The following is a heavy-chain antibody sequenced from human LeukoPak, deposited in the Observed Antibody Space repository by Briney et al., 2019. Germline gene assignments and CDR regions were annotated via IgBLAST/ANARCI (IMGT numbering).Heavy chain of an antibody. CDR1: EFTFSDYW. V-gene: IGHV3-7*01. Sequence: PGGSLRLSCAASEFTFSDYWMSWVRQAPGKGLEWVAYIKQDGGEKYYVDSVKGRFTISRDNARNSLYLQMDSLGLEDRAVYYCARAGRYGTGCPDYWGQGTQVTVSS. CDR3: ARAGRYGTGCPDY. D-gene: IGHD2-8*02. CDR2: IKQDGGEK. J-gene: IGHJ4*02.